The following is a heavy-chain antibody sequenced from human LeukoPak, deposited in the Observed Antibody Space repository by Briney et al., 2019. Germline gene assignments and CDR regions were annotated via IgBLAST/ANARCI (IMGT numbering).Heavy chain of an antibody. CDR2: INVGNGNT. D-gene: IGHD3-10*01. Sequence: ASVKVSCKASGYTFTSYAMHWARQAPGQRLEWMGWINVGNGNTKYSQKFQGRVTITRDTSASTAYMELSSLRSEDTAVYYCARAGTMVRGVTMGDYWGQGTLVTVSS. CDR1: GYTFTSYA. J-gene: IGHJ4*02. CDR3: ARAGTMVRGVTMGDY. V-gene: IGHV1-3*01.